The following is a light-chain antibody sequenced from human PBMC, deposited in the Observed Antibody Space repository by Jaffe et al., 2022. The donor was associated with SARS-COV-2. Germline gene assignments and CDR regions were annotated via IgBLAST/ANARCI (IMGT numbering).Light chain of an antibody. CDR2: GVN. CDR1: GSDVGAYPY. CDR3: SSYAGTYTYV. J-gene: IGLJ1*01. V-gene: IGLV2-11*01. Sequence: HSVLTQPRSVSGSPGQSVTISCSGTGSDVGAYPYVSWYQEHPGRSPKLIIYGVNKRPSGVPARFSGSQSDNTASLTISGLQAEDEALYYCSSYAGTYTYVFGNGTQVTVL.